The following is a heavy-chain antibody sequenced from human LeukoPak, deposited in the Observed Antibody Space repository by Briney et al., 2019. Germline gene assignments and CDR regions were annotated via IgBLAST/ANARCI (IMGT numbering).Heavy chain of an antibody. J-gene: IGHJ3*02. CDR1: GGSISSGSYY. D-gene: IGHD4/OR15-4a*01. Sequence: ASQTLSLTCTVSGGSISSGSYYWSWIRQPAGKGLEWIGRIYTSGSTNYSPSLASRVTISRDTSKNQISLNLSSVTAADTAVYYCARIDYSALSHAFDIWGQGTTVTVSS. V-gene: IGHV4-61*02. CDR2: IYTSGST. CDR3: ARIDYSALSHAFDI.